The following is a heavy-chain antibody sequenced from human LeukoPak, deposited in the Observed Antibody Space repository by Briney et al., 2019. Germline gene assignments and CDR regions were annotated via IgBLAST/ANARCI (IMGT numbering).Heavy chain of an antibody. J-gene: IGHJ4*02. Sequence: PGGSLRLSCAASGFSFNYAWMNWVRQAPGKGLEWVSYISISGNTIYYADSVKGRFTISRDNAKNSLYLQMNGLRAEDTAVYYCARHTPGADYDFWGLAFDYWGQGTLVTVSS. V-gene: IGHV3-11*01. CDR3: ARHTPGADYDFWGLAFDY. CDR1: GFSFNYAW. CDR2: ISISGNTI. D-gene: IGHD3-3*01.